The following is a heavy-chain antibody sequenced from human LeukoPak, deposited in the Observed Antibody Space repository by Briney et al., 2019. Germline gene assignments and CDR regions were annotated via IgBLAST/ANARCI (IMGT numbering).Heavy chain of an antibody. D-gene: IGHD1-26*01. J-gene: IGHJ3*02. CDR3: ARALIVGATNDAFDI. V-gene: IGHV4-4*02. CDR2: IYHSGST. Sequence: PSETLSLTCAVSGGSISSSNWWSWVRPPPGKGLEWIGEIYHSGSTNYNPSLKSRVTISVDKSKNQFSLKLSSVTAADTAVYYCARALIVGATNDAFDIWGQGTMVTVSS. CDR1: GGSISSSNW.